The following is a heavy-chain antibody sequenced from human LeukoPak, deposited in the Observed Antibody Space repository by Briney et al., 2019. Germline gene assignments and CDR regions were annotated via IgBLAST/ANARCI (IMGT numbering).Heavy chain of an antibody. Sequence: GGSLRLSCAASGFTFDDYAMHWVRQAPGKGLEWVSGISWNSGSIGYADSVKGRFTISRDNAKNSLYLQMNSLRAEDTAVYYCARDPPGGQYCSSTSCFFDYWGQGTLVTVSS. J-gene: IGHJ4*02. CDR3: ARDPPGGQYCSSTSCFFDY. CDR2: ISWNSGSI. V-gene: IGHV3-9*01. CDR1: GFTFDDYA. D-gene: IGHD2-2*01.